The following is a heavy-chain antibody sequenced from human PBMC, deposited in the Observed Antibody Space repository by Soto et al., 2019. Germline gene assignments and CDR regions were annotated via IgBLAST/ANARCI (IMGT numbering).Heavy chain of an antibody. CDR2: ISSSSSYI. CDR3: ARVHSTYCSSTSCYEGHYYYYYGMDV. J-gene: IGHJ6*02. D-gene: IGHD2-2*01. CDR1: GFTFSSYS. V-gene: IGHV3-21*01. Sequence: EVQLVESGGGLVKPGGSLRLSCAASGFTFSSYSMNWVRQAPGKGLECVSSISSSSSYIYYADSVKGRFTISRDNAKNSLYLQMNSLRAEDTAVDYCARVHSTYCSSTSCYEGHYYYYYGMDVWGQGTTVTVSS.